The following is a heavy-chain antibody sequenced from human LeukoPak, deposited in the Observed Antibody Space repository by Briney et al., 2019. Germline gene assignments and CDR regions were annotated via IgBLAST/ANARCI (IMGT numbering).Heavy chain of an antibody. J-gene: IGHJ4*02. D-gene: IGHD2-8*01. CDR2: INPNSGGT. Sequence: GASVKVSCKASGYTFTGYYMHWVRQAPGQGLEWMGWINPNSGGTNYAQKFQGRVTMTRDTSISTAYMELSRLRSDDTAVYYCARDANVLMVYECDYWGQGTLVTVSS. CDR3: ARDANVLMVYECDY. V-gene: IGHV1-2*02. CDR1: GYTFTGYY.